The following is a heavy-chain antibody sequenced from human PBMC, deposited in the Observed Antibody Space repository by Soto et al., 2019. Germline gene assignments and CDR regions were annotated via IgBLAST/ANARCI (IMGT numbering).Heavy chain of an antibody. D-gene: IGHD3-16*01. CDR1: GFTFSSYA. CDR3: AKALGGGSSKDY. V-gene: IGHV3-23*01. CDR2: ISGSGGST. Sequence: LRLSCAASGFTFSSYAMSWVRQAPGKGLEWVSAISGSGGSTYYADSVKGRFTISRDNSKNTLYLQMNSLRAEDTAVYYCAKALGGGSSKDYWGQGTLVTVSS. J-gene: IGHJ4*02.